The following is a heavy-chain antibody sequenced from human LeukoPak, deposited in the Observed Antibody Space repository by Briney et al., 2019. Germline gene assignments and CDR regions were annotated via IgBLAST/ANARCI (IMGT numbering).Heavy chain of an antibody. CDR2: ISGSGGST. J-gene: IGHJ1*01. CDR1: GFTFSSNG. Sequence: HPGGSLRLSCAASGFTFSSNGMNWVRQAPGKGLEWVSAISGSGGSTYYADSVKGRFTISRDNSKNTLYLQMNSLRVEDTAVYYCATVSSSYLDFQNWGQGTLVTVSS. CDR3: ATVSSSYLDFQN. V-gene: IGHV3-23*01. D-gene: IGHD3-16*02.